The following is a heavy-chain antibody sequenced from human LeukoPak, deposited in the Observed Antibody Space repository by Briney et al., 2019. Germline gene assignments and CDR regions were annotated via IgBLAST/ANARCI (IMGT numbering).Heavy chain of an antibody. J-gene: IGHJ4*02. CDR3: ARRRFTVGPRGHFDY. D-gene: IGHD3-3*01. V-gene: IGHV4-39*07. CDR1: GGSISSSSYY. Sequence: SGTLSLTCTVSGGSISSSSYYWGWIRQPPGKGLEWIGSIYYSGSTYYNPSLKSRVTISVDTSKNQFSLKLSSVTAADTAVYYCARRRFTVGPRGHFDYWGQGTLVTVSS. CDR2: IYYSGST.